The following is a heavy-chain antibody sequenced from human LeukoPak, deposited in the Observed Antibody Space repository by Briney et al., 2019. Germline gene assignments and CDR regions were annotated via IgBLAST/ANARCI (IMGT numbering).Heavy chain of an antibody. J-gene: IGHJ3*01. D-gene: IGHD3-9*01. CDR1: GGSFSGYY. CDR2: INHSGST. Sequence: KPSETLSLTCAVYGGSFSGYYWSWIRQPPGKGLEWIGEINHSGSTNYNPSLKSRVTISVDTSKNQFSLKLSSVTAADTAVYYCARYDILPGAHDGFDLWGHGTRVTVSS. V-gene: IGHV4-34*01. CDR3: ARYDILPGAHDGFDL.